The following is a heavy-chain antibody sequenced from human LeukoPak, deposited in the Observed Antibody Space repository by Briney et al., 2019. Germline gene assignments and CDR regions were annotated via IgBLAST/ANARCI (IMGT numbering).Heavy chain of an antibody. Sequence: GASVKVSCKASGGTFSSYAISWVRQAPGQGLEWMGGIIPIFGTANYAQKFQGRVTITADESTSTAYMELSSLRSEDTAVYYCARVAPVAATHYYDSLYFDYWGQGTLVTVSS. CDR1: GGTFSSYA. CDR2: IIPIFGTA. J-gene: IGHJ4*02. V-gene: IGHV1-69*13. CDR3: ARVAPVAATHYYDSLYFDY. D-gene: IGHD2-15*01.